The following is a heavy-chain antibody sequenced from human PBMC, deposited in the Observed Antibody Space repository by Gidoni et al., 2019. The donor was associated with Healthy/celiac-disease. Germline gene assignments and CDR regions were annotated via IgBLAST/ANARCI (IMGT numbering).Heavy chain of an antibody. D-gene: IGHD2-21*02. CDR1: GFTFSSYA. CDR3: AKYCGGDCYLGMDV. Sequence: EVQLLESGGGLVQPGGSLRPSCAAPGFTFSSYAMSWVRQAPGKGLEWVSAISGSGGSTYYADSVKGRFTISRDNSKNTLYLQMNSLRAEDTAVYYCAKYCGGDCYLGMDVWGQGTTVTVSS. V-gene: IGHV3-23*01. J-gene: IGHJ6*02. CDR2: ISGSGGST.